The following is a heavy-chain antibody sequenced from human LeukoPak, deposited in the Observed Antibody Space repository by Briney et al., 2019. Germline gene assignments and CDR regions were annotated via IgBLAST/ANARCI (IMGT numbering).Heavy chain of an antibody. CDR1: GFTFSSYA. CDR3: VRDPRITISGRGDY. V-gene: IGHV3-30-3*01. D-gene: IGHD3-9*01. Sequence: PGRSLRLSCAASGFTFSSYAMHWVRQAPGKGLEWVAVISYDGSNKYYADSVKGRFTISRDNSKNTLYLQMNSLRAEDTAVYYCVRDPRITISGRGDYWGQGTLVTVSS. CDR2: ISYDGSNK. J-gene: IGHJ4*02.